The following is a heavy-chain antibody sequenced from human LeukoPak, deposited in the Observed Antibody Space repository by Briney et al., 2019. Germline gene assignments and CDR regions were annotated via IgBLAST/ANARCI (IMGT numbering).Heavy chain of an antibody. CDR2: ISGSGGST. Sequence: PGGSLRLSCAASGFTFSSYAMSWVRQAPEKGREWVSAISGSGGSTYYADSVKGRFTISRDNSKNKLYLQMNSLSGEDKAVYYYARRRDSSGYYSGYYFDYWGQGTLVTVSS. CDR1: GFTFSSYA. J-gene: IGHJ4*02. D-gene: IGHD3-22*01. CDR3: ARRRDSSGYYSGYYFDY. V-gene: IGHV3-23*01.